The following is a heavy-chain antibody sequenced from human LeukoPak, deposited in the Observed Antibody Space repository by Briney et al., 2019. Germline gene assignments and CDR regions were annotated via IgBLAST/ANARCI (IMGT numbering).Heavy chain of an antibody. J-gene: IGHJ4*02. CDR1: GFTFSSYA. CDR3: AKDRPNYDFWSGYSTAFDY. CDR2: ISGSGGST. V-gene: IGHV3-23*01. D-gene: IGHD3-3*01. Sequence: GGSLRLSCAASGFTFSSYAMSWVRQAPGKGLEWVSAISGSGGSTYYADSVKGRFTISRDNSKNTLYLQMNSLRAEDTAVYYCAKDRPNYDFWSGYSTAFDYWGQGTPVTVSS.